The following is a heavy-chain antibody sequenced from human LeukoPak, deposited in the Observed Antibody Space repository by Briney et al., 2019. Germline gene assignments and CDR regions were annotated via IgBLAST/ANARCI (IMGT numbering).Heavy chain of an antibody. CDR3: ARSVGATTDWFDP. J-gene: IGHJ5*02. CDR1: GFTFSSYG. D-gene: IGHD1-26*01. V-gene: IGHV3-33*01. CDR2: IWFDASNK. Sequence: GRSLRLSCAASGFTFSSYGMCWVRQAPGKGLEWVAVIWFDASNKYYADSVKGRFTISRDNSKNTLYLEMNSLRGKDTAVYYCARSVGATTDWFDPWGQGTQVIVSS.